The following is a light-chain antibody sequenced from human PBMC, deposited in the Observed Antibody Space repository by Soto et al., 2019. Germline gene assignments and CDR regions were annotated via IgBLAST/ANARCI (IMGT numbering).Light chain of an antibody. CDR2: DAS. Sequence: EIVLTQSPATLSLSPGERATLSCRASQSVSSYLAWYQQKPGQFPRLVIYDASNRATGIPGRFSGSGSGTDFTLTISSLETEDFGVYYCQQRSSWPRTFGQGTKVEIK. CDR1: QSVSSY. V-gene: IGKV3-11*01. J-gene: IGKJ1*01. CDR3: QQRSSWPRT.